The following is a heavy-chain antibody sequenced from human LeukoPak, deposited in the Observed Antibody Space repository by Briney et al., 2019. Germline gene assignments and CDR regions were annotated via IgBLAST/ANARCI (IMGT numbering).Heavy chain of an antibody. D-gene: IGHD3-10*01. V-gene: IGHV3-20*01. CDR3: ARGLQGMVRGVTHFAFDY. Sequence: PGGSLRLSCAASGFTFDDYGMSWVRQAPGKGLEWVSGINWNGGSTGYADSVKGRFTISRDNAKNSLYLQMNSLRAEDTALYHCARGLQGMVRGVTHFAFDYWGQGTLVTVSS. CDR1: GFTFDDYG. CDR2: INWNGGST. J-gene: IGHJ4*02.